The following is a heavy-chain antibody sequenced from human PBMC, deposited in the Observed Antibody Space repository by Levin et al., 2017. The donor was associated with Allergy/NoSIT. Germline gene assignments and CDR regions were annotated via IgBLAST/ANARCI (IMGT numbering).Heavy chain of an antibody. CDR1: GFTFSSYS. J-gene: IGHJ6*02. Sequence: GGSLRLSCAASGFTFSSYSMNWVRQAPGKGLEWVSSISSSSSYIYYADSVKGRFTISRDNAKNSLYLQMNSLRAEDTAVYYCARDRAAMVSGRHYYGMDVWGQGTTVTVSS. CDR3: ARDRAAMVSGRHYYGMDV. CDR2: ISSSSSYI. D-gene: IGHD5-18*01. V-gene: IGHV3-21*01.